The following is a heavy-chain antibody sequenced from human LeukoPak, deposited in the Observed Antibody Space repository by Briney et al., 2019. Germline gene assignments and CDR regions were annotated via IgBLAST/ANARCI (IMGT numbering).Heavy chain of an antibody. CDR2: INHSGST. CDR3: ARGIWEMATIPYWYFDI. V-gene: IGHV4-34*01. Sequence: PSETLSLTCAVYGGSFSGYYWSWIRQPPGKGLEWNGEINHSGSTNYNPSLKSRVTISVDTSKNQFSLKLSSVTAADTAVYYCARGIWEMATIPYWYFDIWGRGTLVTVSS. D-gene: IGHD5-24*01. J-gene: IGHJ2*01. CDR1: GGSFSGYY.